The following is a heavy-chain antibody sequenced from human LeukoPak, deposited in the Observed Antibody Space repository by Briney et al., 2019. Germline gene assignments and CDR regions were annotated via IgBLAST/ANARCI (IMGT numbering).Heavy chain of an antibody. V-gene: IGHV3-74*01. CDR3: AREGYESYYFDY. D-gene: IGHD5-12*01. Sequence: GGSLRLSCAASGFTFSNYWMHWARQVPGKGLVWVARISNSGRSTTYADSVKGRFTISRDNAKNTLYLQMNSLRAEDTAVYYCAREGYESYYFDYWGQGTLVTVSS. J-gene: IGHJ4*02. CDR1: GFTFSNYW. CDR2: ISNSGRST.